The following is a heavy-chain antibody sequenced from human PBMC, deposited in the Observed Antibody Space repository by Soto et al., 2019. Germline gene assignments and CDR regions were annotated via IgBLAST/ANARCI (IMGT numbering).Heavy chain of an antibody. CDR2: INPSGGST. J-gene: IGHJ2*01. D-gene: IGHD3-10*01. V-gene: IGHV1-46*01. Sequence: QVQLVQSGAEVKKPGASVKVSCKASGYTFTSYYMHWVRQAPGQGLEWMGIINPSGGSTSYAQKFQGRVTMTRDTSTSTVYMELSSLRSEDTAVYYCARDSAWDYPMVRGPVWYFALWGRGTLVTVSS. CDR1: GYTFTSYY. CDR3: ARDSAWDYPMVRGPVWYFAL.